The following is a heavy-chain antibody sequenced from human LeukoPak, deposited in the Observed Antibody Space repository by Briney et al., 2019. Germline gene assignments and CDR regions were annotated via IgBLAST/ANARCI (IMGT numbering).Heavy chain of an antibody. CDR1: GGSFSGYY. D-gene: IGHD3-22*01. Sequence: SETLSLTCAVYGGSFSGYYWSWIRQPPGKGLEWIGEINHSGSTNYNPSLKSRVTISVDTSKNQFSLKLSSVTAADTAVYYCARGGYYYDSSGYYFDYWGQGTLVTVSS. J-gene: IGHJ4*02. CDR3: ARGGYYYDSSGYYFDY. CDR2: INHSGST. V-gene: IGHV4-34*01.